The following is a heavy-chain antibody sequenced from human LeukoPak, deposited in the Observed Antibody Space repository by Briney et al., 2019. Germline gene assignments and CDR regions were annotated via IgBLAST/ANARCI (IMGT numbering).Heavy chain of an antibody. CDR3: ARDGSYLDY. J-gene: IGHJ4*02. V-gene: IGHV3-53*01. Sequence: GGSLRLSCAASGFIVSSNYMSWVRQAPGKGLEWVSILYSGGSTYYADSVKGRFTISRDNSKNTLYLQMNSLRAEDTAVYYCARDGSYLDYWGQGTLVTVFS. CDR2: LYSGGST. CDR1: GFIVSSNY.